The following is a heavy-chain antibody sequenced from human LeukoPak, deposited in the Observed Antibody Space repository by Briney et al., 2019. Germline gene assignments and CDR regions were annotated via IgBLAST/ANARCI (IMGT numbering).Heavy chain of an antibody. D-gene: IGHD3-10*01. CDR1: GGSISGGSYH. J-gene: IGHJ4*02. Sequence: PSQTLSLTCTVSGGSISGGSYHWSWIRQPAGKGLEWIGRIYTSGSTNYNPSLKSRVTISVDTSKNQFSLKLSSVTAADTAVYYCAREDGINGFFDYWGQGTLVTVSS. CDR3: AREDGINGFFDY. V-gene: IGHV4-61*02. CDR2: IYTSGST.